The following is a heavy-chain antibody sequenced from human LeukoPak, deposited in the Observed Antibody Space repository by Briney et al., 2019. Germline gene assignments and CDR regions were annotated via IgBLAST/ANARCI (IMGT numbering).Heavy chain of an antibody. D-gene: IGHD2-2*01. V-gene: IGHV4-4*07. Sequence: PSETLSLTCTVSGGSISSYYWSWIRQPAGKGLEWIGRIYTSGSTNYNPSLKSRVTMSVDTSKNQFSLKLSSVTAADTAVYYCARGEDIVVVPADAHFDYWGQGTLVTVSS. J-gene: IGHJ4*02. CDR2: IYTSGST. CDR1: GGSISSYY. CDR3: ARGEDIVVVPADAHFDY.